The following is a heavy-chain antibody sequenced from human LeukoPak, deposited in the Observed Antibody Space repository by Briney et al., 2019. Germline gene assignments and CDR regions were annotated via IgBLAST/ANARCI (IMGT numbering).Heavy chain of an antibody. CDR3: ARVVPGTGFFY. J-gene: IGHJ4*02. CDR2: ISSSSSHI. V-gene: IGHV3-21*01. CDR1: GFTFSSYT. D-gene: IGHD2-8*02. Sequence: GGSLRLSCAASGFTFSSYTMNWVRLAPGKGLEWVSSISSSSSHIYYADSVKGRFTISGDNAKNSLYLQMNSLRAEDTAVHYCARVVPGTGFFYWGQGTLVTVSS.